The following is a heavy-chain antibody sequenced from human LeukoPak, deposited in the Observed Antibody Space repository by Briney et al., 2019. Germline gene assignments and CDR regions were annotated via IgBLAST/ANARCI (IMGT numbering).Heavy chain of an antibody. Sequence: GASVKVSCKASGGTFSSYAISWVRQATGQGLEWMGWMNPNSGNTGYAQKFQGRVTMTRNTSISTAYMELSSLRSEDTAVYYCARREGYGSGSYLYYYYYGMDVWGQGTTVTVSS. CDR1: GGTFSSYA. CDR2: MNPNSGNT. J-gene: IGHJ6*02. CDR3: ARREGYGSGSYLYYYYYGMDV. V-gene: IGHV1-8*02. D-gene: IGHD3-10*01.